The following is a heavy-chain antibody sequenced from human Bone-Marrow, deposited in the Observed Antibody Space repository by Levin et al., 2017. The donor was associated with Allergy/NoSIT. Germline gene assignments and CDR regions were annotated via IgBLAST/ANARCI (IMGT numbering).Heavy chain of an antibody. J-gene: IGHJ3*02. CDR2: VYYSGST. CDR3: ARVNPDDFWSGYQGSFDI. V-gene: IGHV4-59*01. D-gene: IGHD3-3*01. CDR1: GGSISSYY. Sequence: SETLSLTCTVSGGSISSYYWSWIRQPPGKGLEWIGNVYYSGSTIYNPSLKSRVTISVDTSKNQFSLKLTSVTAADTAVYYCARVNPDDFWSGYQGSFDIWGQGTMVTVSS.